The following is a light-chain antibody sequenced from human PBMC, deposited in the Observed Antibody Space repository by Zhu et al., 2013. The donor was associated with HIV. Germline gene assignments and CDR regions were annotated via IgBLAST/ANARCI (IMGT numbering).Light chain of an antibody. J-gene: IGKJ5*01. Sequence: EIVLTQSPGTLFLSPGERATLSCTASQTVTKNFLGWYQQKPGQAPRLIISGASTRASGIPARFTGSGSGTIFTLTIGRVETEDFALYYCQQYASSPITFGQGTRLEIK. CDR3: QQYASSPIT. CDR1: QTVTKNF. CDR2: GAS. V-gene: IGKV3-20*01.